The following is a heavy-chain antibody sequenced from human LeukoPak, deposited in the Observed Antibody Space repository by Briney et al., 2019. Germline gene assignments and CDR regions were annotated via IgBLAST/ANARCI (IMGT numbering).Heavy chain of an antibody. CDR3: ARDFGETALPNWFDP. Sequence: SETLSLTCTVSDDSISDYHRGWIRQPPGKGLEWIGSIYYRRTTYYNPSLKSRVTISVDTSKNQFSLKMTSVTAADTAVYYCARDFGETALPNWFDPWGQGTLVIVTS. CDR1: DDSISDYH. J-gene: IGHJ5*02. CDR2: IYYRRTT. D-gene: IGHD3-16*01. V-gene: IGHV4-38-2*02.